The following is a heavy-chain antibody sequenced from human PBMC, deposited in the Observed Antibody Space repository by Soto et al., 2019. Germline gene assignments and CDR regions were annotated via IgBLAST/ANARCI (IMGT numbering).Heavy chain of an antibody. CDR1: GFTFTSSA. D-gene: IGHD4-17*01. CDR3: AASSDRDYRRYYYYYMDV. Sequence: GASVKVSCKASGFTFTSSAMQWVRQARGQRLEWIGWIVVGSGNTNYAQKFQERVTITRDMSTSTAYMELSSLRSEDTAVYYCAASSDRDYRRYYYYYMDVWGKGTTVTVSS. CDR2: IVVGSGNT. J-gene: IGHJ6*03. V-gene: IGHV1-58*02.